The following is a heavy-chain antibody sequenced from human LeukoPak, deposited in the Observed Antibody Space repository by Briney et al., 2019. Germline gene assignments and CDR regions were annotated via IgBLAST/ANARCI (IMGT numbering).Heavy chain of an antibody. J-gene: IGHJ5*02. V-gene: IGHV4-59*01. CDR2: IYYSGST. CDR3: ARGRGFRVPSHLRFDP. Sequence: PSETLSLTCTVSGGSISSYYWSWIRQTPGKGLEWIGYIYYSGSTNYNPSLKSRVTISVDTSKNQFSLKLSSVTAADTAVYYCARGRGFRVPSHLRFDPWGQGILVTVSS. CDR1: GGSISSYY.